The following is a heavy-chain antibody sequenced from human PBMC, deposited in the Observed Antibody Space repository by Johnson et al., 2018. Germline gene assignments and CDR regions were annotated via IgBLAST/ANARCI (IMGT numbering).Heavy chain of an antibody. Sequence: VQLVESGGGLVQPGRSLRLSCAASGFTFDEYAMNWVRQAPGKGLEWVSGISWNSGSIAYADSVKGRFTVSRDNATNSLYLQMNILKTEDTALYYCAKGIGGVSAVGGAFDIWGQGTVVTVSS. D-gene: IGHD2-8*01. CDR1: GFTFDEYA. V-gene: IGHV3-9*01. CDR3: AKGIGGVSAVGGAFDI. J-gene: IGHJ3*02. CDR2: ISWNSGSI.